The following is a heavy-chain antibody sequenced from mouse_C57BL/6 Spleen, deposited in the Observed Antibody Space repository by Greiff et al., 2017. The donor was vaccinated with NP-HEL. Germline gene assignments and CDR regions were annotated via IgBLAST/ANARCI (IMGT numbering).Heavy chain of an antibody. Sequence: EVMLVESGGDLVKPGGSLKLSCAASGFTFSSYGMSLVRQTPDKRLEWVATISSGGSYTYYPDSVKGRFTISRENAKNTLYLQMSSLKSEDTAMYYCARHRTRYYIDYWGQGTTLTVSS. CDR2: ISSGGSYT. J-gene: IGHJ2*01. CDR3: ARHRTRYYIDY. V-gene: IGHV5-6*01. CDR1: GFTFSSYG.